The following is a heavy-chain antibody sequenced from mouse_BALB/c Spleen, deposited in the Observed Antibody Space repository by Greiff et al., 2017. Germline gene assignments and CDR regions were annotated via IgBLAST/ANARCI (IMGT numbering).Heavy chain of an antibody. V-gene: IGHV2-9*02. CDR1: GFSLTSYG. Sequence: VQLVESGPGLVAPSQSLSITCTVSGFSLTSYGVHWVRQPPGKGLEWLGVIWAGGSTNYNSALMSRLSISKDNSKSQVFLKMNSLQTDDTAMYYCARDSSGPYYYAMDYWGQGTSVTVSS. CDR3: ARDSSGPYYYAMDY. J-gene: IGHJ4*01. D-gene: IGHD3-1*01. CDR2: IWAGGST.